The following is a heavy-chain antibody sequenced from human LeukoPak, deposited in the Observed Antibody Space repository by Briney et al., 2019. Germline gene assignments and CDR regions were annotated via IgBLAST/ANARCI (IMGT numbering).Heavy chain of an antibody. CDR1: GGTFSSYA. D-gene: IGHD3-10*01. Sequence: SVKVSCKASGGTFSSYAISWVRQAPGQGLEWMGRIIPILGIANYAQKFQGRVTITADKSTSTACMELSSLRSEDTAVYYCASGSGSYILGYWGQGTLVTVSS. CDR3: ASGSGSYILGY. J-gene: IGHJ4*02. V-gene: IGHV1-69*04. CDR2: IIPILGIA.